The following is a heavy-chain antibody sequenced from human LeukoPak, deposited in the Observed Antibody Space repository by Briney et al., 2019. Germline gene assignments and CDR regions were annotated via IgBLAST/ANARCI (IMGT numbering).Heavy chain of an antibody. CDR2: MNPNSGNT. CDR1: GYTFTSYD. J-gene: IGHJ3*02. Sequence: ASVKVSCKASGYTFTSYDINWVRQATGQGLEWMGWMNPNSGNTGYAQKFQGRVTMTRNTSISTAYMELSSLRSEDTAVYYCAGGCRFHSGNSEAFDIWGQGTMVTVSS. V-gene: IGHV1-8*01. CDR3: AGGCRFHSGNSEAFDI. D-gene: IGHD4-23*01.